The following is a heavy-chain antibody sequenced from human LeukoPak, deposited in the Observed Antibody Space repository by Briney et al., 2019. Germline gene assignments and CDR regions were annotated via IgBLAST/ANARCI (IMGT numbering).Heavy chain of an antibody. CDR3: ATQRGYYGSGNNWFDP. CDR1: GYTLTELS. CDR2: FDPEDGET. V-gene: IGHV1-24*01. Sequence: ASVKVSCKVSGYTLTELSMHWVRQAPGKGLEWMGGFDPEDGETIYAQTFQGSVTMTEDTSTDTAYMELSSLRSEDTAVYYCATQRGYYGSGNNWFDPWGQGTLVTVSS. J-gene: IGHJ5*02. D-gene: IGHD3-10*01.